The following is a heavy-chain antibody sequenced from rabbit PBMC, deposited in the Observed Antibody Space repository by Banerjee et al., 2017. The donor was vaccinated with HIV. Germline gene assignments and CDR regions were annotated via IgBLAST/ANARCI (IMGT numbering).Heavy chain of an antibody. V-gene: IGHV1S45*01. CDR1: GFSFSSSYW. J-gene: IGHJ4*01. CDR2: IDSGSSGRT. Sequence: QEQLEESGGDLVKPEGSLTLTCTASGFSFSSSYWIFWVRQAPGKGLEWIACIDSGSSGRTVYANWAKGRFTISKTSSTTVTLQMTSLTAADTATYFCARSDGGYSHFNLWGQGTLVTVS. CDR3: ARSDGGYSHFNL. D-gene: IGHD7-1*01.